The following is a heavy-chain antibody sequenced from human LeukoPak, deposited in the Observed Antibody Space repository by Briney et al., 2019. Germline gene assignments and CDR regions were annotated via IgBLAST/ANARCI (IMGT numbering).Heavy chain of an antibody. Sequence: SETLPLTCTVSGGSISSYYWSWIRQPPGKGLEWIGYIYYSGSTNYNPSLKSRVTILVDTSKNQFSLKLSSVTAADTAVYYCAERLYSSSSGPPRYWGQGTLVTVSS. D-gene: IGHD6-6*01. J-gene: IGHJ4*02. V-gene: IGHV4-59*08. CDR2: IYYSGST. CDR1: GGSISSYY. CDR3: AERLYSSSSGPPRY.